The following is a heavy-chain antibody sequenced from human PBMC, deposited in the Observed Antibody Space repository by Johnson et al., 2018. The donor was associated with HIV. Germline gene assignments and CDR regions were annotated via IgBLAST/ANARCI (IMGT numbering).Heavy chain of an antibody. J-gene: IGHJ3*02. Sequence: VQLVESGGGLVQPGGSLRLSCAASGFTVSSNYMSWVRRAPGKGLEWVSVISGSGGSTYYADSVKGRFTISRDNSKNTLYLQMNSLRAEDTAVYSCVRRISSASQAFDIWGQGTVVTVSS. CDR1: GFTVSSNY. V-gene: IGHV3-23*04. CDR3: VRRISSASQAFDI. D-gene: IGHD2-2*01. CDR2: ISGSGGST.